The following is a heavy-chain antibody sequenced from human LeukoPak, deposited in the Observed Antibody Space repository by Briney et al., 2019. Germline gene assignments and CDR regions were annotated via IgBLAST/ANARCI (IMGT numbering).Heavy chain of an antibody. CDR2: ISSSSSYI. V-gene: IGHV3-21*01. J-gene: IGHJ4*02. CDR1: GFTFSSYS. D-gene: IGHD2-15*01. Sequence: GGSLRLSCAASGFTFSSYSMNWVRQAPGKGLEWVSSISSSSSYIYYADSVKGRFTISRDNAKNSLYLQMNSLRAEDTAVYYCAVTRIVVVVATFDYWGQGTLVTVSS. CDR3: AVTRIVVVVATFDY.